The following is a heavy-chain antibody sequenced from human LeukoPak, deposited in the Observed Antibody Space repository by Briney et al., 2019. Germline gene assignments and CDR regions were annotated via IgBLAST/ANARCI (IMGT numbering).Heavy chain of an antibody. CDR1: GFTFSSYE. V-gene: IGHV3-48*03. D-gene: IGHD3-10*02. CDR3: AKDQGTLFGYFDY. Sequence: GGSLRLSCAASGFTFSSYEMNWVRQAPGKGLEWVSYISSSGSTIYYADSVKGRFTISRDNAKNTLYVQMNSLRPEDTAVYYCAKDQGTLFGYFDYWGQGTLVTVSS. CDR2: ISSSGSTI. J-gene: IGHJ4*02.